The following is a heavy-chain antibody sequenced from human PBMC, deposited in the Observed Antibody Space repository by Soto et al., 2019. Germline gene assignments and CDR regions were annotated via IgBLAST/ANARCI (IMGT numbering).Heavy chain of an antibody. CDR3: ARRPKKGTALDY. J-gene: IGHJ4*02. CDR1: GYTFTSYD. D-gene: IGHD1-1*01. CDR2: VNPNSGNT. Sequence: ASVKVSCKASGYTFTSYDVMWVRQATGQGLEWMGWVNPNSGNTDSAQKFQGRVTMTWDTSINTAYMELSSLRSEDTAVYYCARRPKKGTALDYWGQGTLVTVSS. V-gene: IGHV1-8*01.